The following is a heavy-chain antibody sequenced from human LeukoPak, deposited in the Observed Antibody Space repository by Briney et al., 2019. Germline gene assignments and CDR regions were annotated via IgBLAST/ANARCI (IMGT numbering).Heavy chain of an antibody. CDR2: INPNSGGT. CDR3: ARSRDSRMVLGF. Sequence: GASVKVSCKASGYTFTGYYMHWVRQAPGQGLEWMGWINPNSGGTNYAQKFQGRVTMTRDTSISTAYMELSRLRSDDTAVYHCARSRDSRMVLGFWGQGTMVTVSS. D-gene: IGHD4/OR15-4a*01. J-gene: IGHJ3*01. V-gene: IGHV1-2*02. CDR1: GYTFTGYY.